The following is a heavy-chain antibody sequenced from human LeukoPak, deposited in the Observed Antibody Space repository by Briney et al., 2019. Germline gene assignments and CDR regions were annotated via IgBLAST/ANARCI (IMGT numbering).Heavy chain of an antibody. CDR3: ARAPYSGSYYADY. CDR1: GFTFSSYA. Sequence: GGSLRLSCAASGFTFSSYAMHWVRQAPGKGLEYVSAISSNGGSTYYANSVKGRFTISRDNSKNTLYLQMGGLRAEDMAVYYCARAPYSGSYYADYWGQGTLVTVSS. CDR2: ISSNGGST. D-gene: IGHD1-26*01. J-gene: IGHJ4*02. V-gene: IGHV3-64*01.